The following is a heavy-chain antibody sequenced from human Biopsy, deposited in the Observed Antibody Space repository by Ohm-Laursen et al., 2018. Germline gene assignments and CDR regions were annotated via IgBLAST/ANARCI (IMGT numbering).Heavy chain of an antibody. CDR3: AKDQGYYYDRSVYYYFDY. J-gene: IGHJ4*02. V-gene: IGHV3-7*03. Sequence: SLRLSCAASGITTRSYWMSWIRQAPGKGLEWVANIKQDGSEKNYVASVKGRFTISRDNAKDSLFLQMNSLRAEDTAVYYCAKDQGYYYDRSVYYYFDYWGQGTLVTVSS. CDR2: IKQDGSEK. CDR1: GITTRSYW. D-gene: IGHD3-22*01.